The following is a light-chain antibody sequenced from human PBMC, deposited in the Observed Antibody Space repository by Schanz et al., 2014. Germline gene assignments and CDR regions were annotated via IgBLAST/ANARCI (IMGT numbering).Light chain of an antibody. J-gene: IGLJ2*01. V-gene: IGLV1-44*01. CDR3: QSYDSSLSAL. CDR1: RSNIGSNS. CDR2: SND. Sequence: QSVLAQPPSASETPGQRISISCSGGRSNIGSNSVNWYQQLPGTAPKLLIYSNDRRPSGVPDRFSASKSGTSASLAISGLQSEDEADYYCQSYDSSLSALFGGGTKLTVL.